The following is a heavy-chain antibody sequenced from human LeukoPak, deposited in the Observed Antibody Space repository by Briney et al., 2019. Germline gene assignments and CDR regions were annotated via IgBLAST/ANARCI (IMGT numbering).Heavy chain of an antibody. D-gene: IGHD3-3*01. J-gene: IGHJ5*02. CDR3: ARFLAADWFDP. CDR1: GGSISSYY. CDR2: IYYSGST. V-gene: IGHV4-59*01. Sequence: PSETLSLTCTVSGGSISSYYWSWIRQPPGKGLEGIGYIYYSGSTNYNPSLKSRVTISVDTSKNQFSLKLSSVTAADTAVYYCARFLAADWFDPWGQGTLVTVSS.